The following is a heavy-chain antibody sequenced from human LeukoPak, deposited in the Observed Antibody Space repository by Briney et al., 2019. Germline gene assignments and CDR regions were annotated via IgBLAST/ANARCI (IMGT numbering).Heavy chain of an antibody. V-gene: IGHV4-59*01. Sequence: PSDTLTLTCALSVGSISSYYWIWIRQSPGKGLEWIGFIYYSGSTTYNPSLKSRVTISVDTSKKQFSLKLSSVTAADTAVYYCARDKKGTSCYDYWGQGTLVTVSS. CDR1: VGSISSYY. CDR2: IYYSGST. D-gene: IGHD2-2*01. CDR3: ARDKKGTSCYDY. J-gene: IGHJ4*02.